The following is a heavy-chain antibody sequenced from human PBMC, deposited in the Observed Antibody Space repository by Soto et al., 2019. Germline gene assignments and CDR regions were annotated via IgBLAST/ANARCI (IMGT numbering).Heavy chain of an antibody. Sequence: GGSLRLSCAASGFTFSSYGMHWVRQAPGKGLEWVAVISYDGSNKYYADSVKGRFTISRDNSKNTLYLQMNSLRAEDTAVYYCAKVWYYYHSSGGYYFDYWGQGTLVTVSS. CDR1: GFTFSSYG. V-gene: IGHV3-30*18. D-gene: IGHD3-22*01. CDR2: ISYDGSNK. J-gene: IGHJ4*02. CDR3: AKVWYYYHSSGGYYFDY.